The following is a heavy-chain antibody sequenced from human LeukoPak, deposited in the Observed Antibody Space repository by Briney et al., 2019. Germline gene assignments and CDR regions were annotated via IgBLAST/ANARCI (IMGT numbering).Heavy chain of an antibody. D-gene: IGHD3-10*01. J-gene: IGHJ3*02. Sequence: HSETLSLTCAVYGGSFSGYYWSWIRQPPGKGLEWIGEINHGGSTNYNPSLKSRVTISVDTSKNQFSLKLSSVAAADTAVYYCARREGTMGRAFDIWGQGTMVTVSS. CDR1: GGSFSGYY. CDR2: INHGGST. CDR3: ARREGTMGRAFDI. V-gene: IGHV4-34*01.